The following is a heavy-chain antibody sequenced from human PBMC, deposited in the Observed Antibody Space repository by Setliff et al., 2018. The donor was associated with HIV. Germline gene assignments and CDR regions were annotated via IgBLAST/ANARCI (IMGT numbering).Heavy chain of an antibody. J-gene: IGHJ4*02. V-gene: IGHV4-38-2*01. CDR1: GYSISSGCY. CDR2: MYHTGST. Sequence: PSETLSLPCAVSGYSISSGCYWGWIRQPPGKGLEWIGSMYHTGSTYYSPSLNSRLTISVDTSTNQFSLKLMSVTAADTAVYYCARQGDGYNLYHVYYFDYWGQGTLVTVSS. D-gene: IGHD5-12*01. CDR3: ARQGDGYNLYHVYYFDY.